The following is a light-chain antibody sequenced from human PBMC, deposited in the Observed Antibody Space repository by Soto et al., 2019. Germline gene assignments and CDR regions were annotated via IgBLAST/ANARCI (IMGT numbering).Light chain of an antibody. CDR1: QSISSY. CDR2: AES. CDR3: QHSYSTPYT. Sequence: DIQMTQSPSSLSASVVDRVTITCRASQSISSYLNWYQQKPGKAPKLLIYAESRLQSGVPSRFSGSGSGTEFTLTIRRLQPEDFATYYFQHSYSTPYTFGQGNKLEIK. V-gene: IGKV1-39*01. J-gene: IGKJ2*01.